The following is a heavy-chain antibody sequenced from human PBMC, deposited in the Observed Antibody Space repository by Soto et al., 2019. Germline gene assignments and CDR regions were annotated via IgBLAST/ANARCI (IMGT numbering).Heavy chain of an antibody. J-gene: IGHJ6*02. CDR3: ARDLTTVTTGNYYYYYGMDV. D-gene: IGHD4-4*01. CDR2: IWYDGSNK. CDR1: GFTFSSYG. V-gene: IGHV3-33*01. Sequence: GGSLRLSCAASGFTFSSYGMHWVRQAPGKGLEWVAVIWYDGSNKYYADSVKGRFTISRDNSKNTLYLQMNSLRAEDTAVYYCARDLTTVTTGNYYYYYGMDVWGQGTTVTVS.